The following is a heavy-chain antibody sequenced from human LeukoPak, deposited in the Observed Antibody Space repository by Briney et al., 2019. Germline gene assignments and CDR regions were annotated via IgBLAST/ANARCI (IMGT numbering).Heavy chain of an antibody. J-gene: IGHJ2*01. CDR3: ARVQGDSSRYYPYWYFDL. D-gene: IGHD3-22*01. CDR1: GGSISSGGYY. V-gene: IGHV4-31*03. Sequence: SETLSLTCTVSGGSISSGGYYWSWIRQHPGKGLEWIGYIYYSGSTYYNPSLKSRVTISVDTSKNQFSLKLSSVTAADTAVYYCARVQGDSSRYYPYWYFDLWGRGTLVTVSS. CDR2: IYYSGST.